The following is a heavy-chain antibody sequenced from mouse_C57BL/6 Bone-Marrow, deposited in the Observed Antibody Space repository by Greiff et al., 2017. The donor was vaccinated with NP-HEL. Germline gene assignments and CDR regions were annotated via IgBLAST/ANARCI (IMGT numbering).Heavy chain of an antibody. CDR1: GYTFTSYW. CDR3: AREGDYDVGYFDY. CDR2: IDPNSGGT. D-gene: IGHD2-4*01. Sequence: LVESGAELVKPGASVKLSCKASGYTFTSYWMHWVKQRPGRGLEWIGRIDPNSGGTKYNEKFKSKATLTVDKPSSTAYMQLSSLTSEDSAVYDCAREGDYDVGYFDYWGQGTTLTVSS. V-gene: IGHV1-72*01. J-gene: IGHJ2*01.